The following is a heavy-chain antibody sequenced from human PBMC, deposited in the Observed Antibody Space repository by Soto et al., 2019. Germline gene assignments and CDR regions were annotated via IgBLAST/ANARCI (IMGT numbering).Heavy chain of an antibody. D-gene: IGHD1-7*01. CDR1: GGTFSNSV. CDR2: VTPMFGTA. Sequence: QVQLVQSGADVKKPGSSMRVSCKASGGTFSNSVITWVRQAPGQGLEWMGEVTPMFGTANYAQRFQGRVTITADESTTTSYMDLSSLRSEDTAVYYFARGTPGFYYYGLDVWGQGTTVTVSS. CDR3: ARGTPGFYYYGLDV. J-gene: IGHJ6*01. V-gene: IGHV1-69*12.